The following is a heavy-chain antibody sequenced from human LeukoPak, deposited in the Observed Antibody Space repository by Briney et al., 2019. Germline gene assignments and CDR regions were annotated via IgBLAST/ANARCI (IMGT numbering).Heavy chain of an antibody. J-gene: IGHJ4*02. CDR1: GFTFSSYA. D-gene: IGHD3-10*01. CDR3: AKDLVRGSGSYYTPFDY. V-gene: IGHV3-23*01. Sequence: GGSLRLSCAASGFTFSSYAMSWVRQAPGKGLEWVSAISGSGGSTYYADSVKGRFTISRDNSKNTLYLQMNGLRAEDTAVYYCAKDLVRGSGSYYTPFDYWGQGTLVTVSS. CDR2: ISGSGGST.